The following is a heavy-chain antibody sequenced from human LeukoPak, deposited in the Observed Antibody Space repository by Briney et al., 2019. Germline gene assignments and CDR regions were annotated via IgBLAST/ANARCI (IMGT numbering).Heavy chain of an antibody. J-gene: IGHJ4*02. D-gene: IGHD6-13*01. V-gene: IGHV1-46*01. CDR1: GYTFTSYY. CDR2: INPSGGST. CDR3: AREAAAAGPPYFDY. Sequence: GASVKLSCKACGYTFTSYYMHWVRQAPGQGLEWMGIINPSGGSTSYAQKFQGRVTMTRDTSTSTVYMELSSLRSEDTAVYYCAREAAAAGPPYFDYWGQGTLATVSS.